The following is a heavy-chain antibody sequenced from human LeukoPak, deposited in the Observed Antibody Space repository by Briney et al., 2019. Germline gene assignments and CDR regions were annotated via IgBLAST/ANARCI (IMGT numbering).Heavy chain of an antibody. CDR3: ASWAGSGSYPLDY. Sequence: SETLSLTCAVYGGSFSGYDWSWIRQPPGKGLEWVGEINHSGSTNYNPALKRRVTISVDTSKNQFSLKLSSVTAAATAVYYCASWAGSGSYPLDYWGQGTLVTVSS. CDR2: INHSGST. CDR1: GGSFSGYD. D-gene: IGHD3-10*01. J-gene: IGHJ4*02. V-gene: IGHV4-34*01.